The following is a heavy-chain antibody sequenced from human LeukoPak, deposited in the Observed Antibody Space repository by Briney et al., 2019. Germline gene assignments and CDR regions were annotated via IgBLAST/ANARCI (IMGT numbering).Heavy chain of an antibody. D-gene: IGHD3-16*02. Sequence: GASVKASCKASGYTFTSYALNWVRQAPGQGLEWMGWINPNTGNPTYAQGFTGRFVFSLDTSVSTAYLQISSLKAEDTAVYYCARAYQPLGGLSFPDYWGQGTLVTVSS. CDR3: ARAYQPLGGLSFPDY. V-gene: IGHV7-4-1*02. CDR1: GYTFTSYA. J-gene: IGHJ4*02. CDR2: INPNTGNP.